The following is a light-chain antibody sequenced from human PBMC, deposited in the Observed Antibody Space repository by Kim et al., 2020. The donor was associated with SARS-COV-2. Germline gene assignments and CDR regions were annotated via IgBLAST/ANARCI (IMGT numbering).Light chain of an antibody. J-gene: IGKJ1*01. CDR1: PGVRNNY. V-gene: IGKV3-20*01. Sequence: SPGERAAPSCRASPGVRNNYLVWYTQKPGQAPRLLIYGASTRATGISDRFSGSGYGTDFTLTISRLGPEDFAVYYCQQYGSSPRTFGQRTKVEIK. CDR2: GAS. CDR3: QQYGSSPRT.